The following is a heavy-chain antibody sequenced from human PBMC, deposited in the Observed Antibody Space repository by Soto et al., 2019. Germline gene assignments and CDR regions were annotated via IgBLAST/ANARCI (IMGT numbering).Heavy chain of an antibody. CDR2: INPSGGST. D-gene: IGHD4-17*01. V-gene: IGHV1-46*03. J-gene: IGHJ1*01. CDR3: TRGEYGDYPEYFQY. CDR1: GYTFTSYY. Sequence: QVQLVQSGAEVKKPGASVKVSCKASGYTFTSYYMHWVRQAPGQGLEWVGIINPSGGSTGYAQKVHGRVTMTRDTSTSTVYMELSSLRSEDTAVYYCTRGEYGDYPEYFQYWGQGTLVTVSS.